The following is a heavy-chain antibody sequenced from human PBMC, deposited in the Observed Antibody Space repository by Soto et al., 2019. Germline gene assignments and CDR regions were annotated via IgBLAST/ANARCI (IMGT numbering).Heavy chain of an antibody. CDR2: IWYDGSNK. V-gene: IGHV3-33*01. CDR1: GFTFSSYG. Sequence: QVQLVESGGGVVQPGRSLRLSCAASGFTFSSYGMHWVRQAPGKGLEWVAVIWYDGSNKYYADSVKGRFTISRDNSKTTLYLQMNSLRAEDTAVYYCARDQDIAARRGGNYYYGMDVWGQGTTVTVSS. D-gene: IGHD6-6*01. CDR3: ARDQDIAARRGGNYYYGMDV. J-gene: IGHJ6*02.